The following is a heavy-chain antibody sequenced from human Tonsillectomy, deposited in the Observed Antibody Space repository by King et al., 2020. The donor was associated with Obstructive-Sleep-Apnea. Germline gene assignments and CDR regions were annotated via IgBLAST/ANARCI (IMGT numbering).Heavy chain of an antibody. V-gene: IGHV3-11*01. D-gene: IGHD4-17*01. J-gene: IGHJ4*02. Sequence: VQLVESRGGLVKPGGSLRLSCAASGFTFSDYYMHWIRQAPGKGLEWLSYISGSQSATYYADSVKGRFTISRDNAKNSLYLQLNTLRVEDSAVYYCARGGDYGDYNDFWGQGTLVTVSS. CDR3: ARGGDYGDYNDF. CDR2: ISGSQSAT. CDR1: GFTFSDYY.